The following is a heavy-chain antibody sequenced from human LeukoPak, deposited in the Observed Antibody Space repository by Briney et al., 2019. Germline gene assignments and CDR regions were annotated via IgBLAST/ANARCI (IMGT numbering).Heavy chain of an antibody. V-gene: IGHV3-33*08. J-gene: IGHJ4*02. CDR3: ARDRGESYFDY. D-gene: IGHD3-10*01. Sequence: GGSLRLSCAASGFTFSNYAMHWVRQAPGKGLQWVAFIWYDGSNKYYADSVKGRFTISRDNSKNTLYLQINSLRAEDTAVYYCARDRGESYFDYWGQGTLVTVSS. CDR1: GFTFSNYA. CDR2: IWYDGSNK.